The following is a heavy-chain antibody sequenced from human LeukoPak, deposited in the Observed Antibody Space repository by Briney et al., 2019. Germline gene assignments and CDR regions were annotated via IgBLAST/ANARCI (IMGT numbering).Heavy chain of an antibody. D-gene: IGHD3-22*01. J-gene: IGHJ4*02. CDR1: GFTVSSNY. CDR3: ARDHYDSSGKYVGGY. Sequence: GGSLRLSCAASGFTVSSNYMSWVRQAPGKGLEWVSVIYSGGSTYYADSVKGRFTISRDNSKNTLYLQMNSLRVEDTAIYFCARDHYDSSGKYVGGYWGQGTLVTVSS. V-gene: IGHV3-66*01. CDR2: IYSGGST.